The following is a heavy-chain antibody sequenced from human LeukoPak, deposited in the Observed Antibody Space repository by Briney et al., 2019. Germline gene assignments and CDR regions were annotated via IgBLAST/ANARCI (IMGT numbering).Heavy chain of an antibody. CDR2: IYTSGST. J-gene: IGHJ5*02. Sequence: SATLSLTCTVSAGSISIYYWSWIRQPAGKGLEWLVRIYTSGSTTYNTSLKSRVTMSVDTSKFQFSLKMSSVTAADTAVYYCARSNINPHDFWSGPAGHNWFDPWGQGTLVTVSS. V-gene: IGHV4-4*07. CDR3: ARSNINPHDFWSGPAGHNWFDP. D-gene: IGHD3-3*01. CDR1: AGSISIYY.